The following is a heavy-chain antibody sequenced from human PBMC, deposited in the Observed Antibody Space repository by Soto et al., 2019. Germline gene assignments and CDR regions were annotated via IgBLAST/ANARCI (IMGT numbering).Heavy chain of an antibody. CDR3: AIYSGV. J-gene: IGHJ6*02. V-gene: IGHV3-74*01. CDR1: GLTFSSHW. Sequence: EVQLVESGGDLVQPGGSLRLSCVASGLTFSSHWMHWVRQAPGKGLVWVSPINGDGSTTRYADSVKGRFTNSRDNAKHTLYLQMNSLRAEDTAVYYCAIYSGVWGQGTTVTVSS. CDR2: INGDGSTT. D-gene: IGHD2-15*01.